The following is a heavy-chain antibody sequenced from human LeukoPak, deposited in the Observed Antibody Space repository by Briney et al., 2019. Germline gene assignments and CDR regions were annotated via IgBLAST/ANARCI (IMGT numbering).Heavy chain of an antibody. CDR3: ARQSIDDAFDI. CDR1: GYTFTGYY. CDR2: INPDSDYR. J-gene: IGHJ3*02. D-gene: IGHD2-21*01. Sequence: ASVKVSCKASGYTFTGYYIHWVRQAPGHGLEWMGWINPDSDYRYYAQRFQGRVTMTRDTSINTAYMQLNRLQSDDTAIYYCARQSIDDAFDIWGQGTMVTVPS. V-gene: IGHV1-2*02.